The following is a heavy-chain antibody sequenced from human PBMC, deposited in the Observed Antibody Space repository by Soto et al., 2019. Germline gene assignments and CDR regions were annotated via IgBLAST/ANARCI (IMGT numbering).Heavy chain of an antibody. CDR3: VRDGTKTLRDWFDP. CDR2: IYATGTT. Sequence: SETLSLTCTVSGASISGFYRSWIRKSAGKGLEWIGRIYATGTTDYNPSLKSRVMMSVDTSKKQFSLKLRSVTAADTAVYYCVRDGTKTLRDWFDPWGQGVSVTVSS. J-gene: IGHJ5*02. D-gene: IGHD1-1*01. V-gene: IGHV4-4*07. CDR1: GASISGFY.